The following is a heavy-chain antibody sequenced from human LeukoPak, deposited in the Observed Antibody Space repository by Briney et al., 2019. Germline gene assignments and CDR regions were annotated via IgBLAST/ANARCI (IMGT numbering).Heavy chain of an antibody. CDR3: AKDDRLMQWLVMIPGAFDI. CDR1: GFTFSSYG. D-gene: IGHD6-19*01. J-gene: IGHJ3*02. CDR2: IRYDGSNK. V-gene: IGHV3-30*02. Sequence: GGSLRLSCAASGFTFSSYGMHWVRQAPGKGLEWVAFIRYDGSNKYYADSVKGRFTISRDNSKNTLYLQMNSLRAEDTAVYYCAKDDRLMQWLVMIPGAFDIWGQGTMVTVSS.